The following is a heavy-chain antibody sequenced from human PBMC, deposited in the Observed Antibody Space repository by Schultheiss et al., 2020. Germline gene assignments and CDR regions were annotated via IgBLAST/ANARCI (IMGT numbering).Heavy chain of an antibody. J-gene: IGHJ4*02. CDR1: GFTFDDYA. D-gene: IGHD5-18*01. V-gene: IGHV3-9*01. CDR3: ARQDYGYGHFDY. Sequence: GGSLRLSCAASGFTFDDYAMHWVRQAPGKGLEWVSGISWNSGSIGYADSVKGRFTISRDNAKNTLYLQMNSLRAEDTAVYYCARQDYGYGHFDYWGQGTLVTVSS. CDR2: ISWNSGSI.